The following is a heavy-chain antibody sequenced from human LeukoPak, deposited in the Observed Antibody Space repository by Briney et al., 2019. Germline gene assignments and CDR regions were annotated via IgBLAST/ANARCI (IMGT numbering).Heavy chain of an antibody. CDR3: ARDNWGWGYFDY. CDR1: GGSISSYY. CDR2: IYYSGST. J-gene: IGHJ4*02. V-gene: IGHV4-59*01. Sequence: SETLSLTCTVSGGSISSYYWSWIRQPPGKGLEWIGYIYYSGSTNYNPSLKSRVTISVDTSKTQFSLKLSSVTAADTAVYYCARDNWGWGYFDYWGQGTLVTVSS. D-gene: IGHD7-27*01.